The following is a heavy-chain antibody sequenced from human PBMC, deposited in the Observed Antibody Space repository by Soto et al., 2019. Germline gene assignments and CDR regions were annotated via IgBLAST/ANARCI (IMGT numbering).Heavy chain of an antibody. D-gene: IGHD2-15*01. Sequence: GGSLRVSCAASGFTFSSYAMGWVRQGLGKGLEWVAVVSIGGSTHYADSVRGRFTISRDNSKNTLSLQMNSLTAEDTAVYFCAKRRGAGGHFDYWGQGALVTVSS. CDR2: VSIGGST. V-gene: IGHV3-23*01. CDR1: GFTFSSYA. CDR3: AKRRGAGGHFDY. J-gene: IGHJ4*02.